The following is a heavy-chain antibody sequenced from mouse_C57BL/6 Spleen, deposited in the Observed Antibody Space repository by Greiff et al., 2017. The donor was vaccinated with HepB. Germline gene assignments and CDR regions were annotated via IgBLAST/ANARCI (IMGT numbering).Heavy chain of an antibody. CDR3: ARSRGTEYFDY. D-gene: IGHD3-3*01. J-gene: IGHJ2*01. CDR1: GYTFTSYW. CDR2: IDPSDSYT. V-gene: IGHV1-69*01. Sequence: QVQLKQPGAELVMPGASVKLSCKASGYTFTSYWMHWVKQRPGQGLEWIGEIDPSDSYTNYNQKFKGKSTLTVDKSSSTAYMQLSSLTSEDSAVYYCARSRGTEYFDYWGQGTTLTVSS.